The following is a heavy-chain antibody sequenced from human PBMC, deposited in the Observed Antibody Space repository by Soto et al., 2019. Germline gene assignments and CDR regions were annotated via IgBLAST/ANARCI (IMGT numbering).Heavy chain of an antibody. J-gene: IGHJ3*02. D-gene: IGHD3-9*01. Sequence: PSETLSLTCTVSGGSISSGGYYWSWIRQHPGKSLEWIGYIYYSGSTYYNPSLKSRVTISVDTSKNQFSLKLSSVTAADTAVYYCAIETGSPGAFDIWGQGTMVTVSS. CDR1: GGSISSGGYY. CDR3: AIETGSPGAFDI. CDR2: IYYSGST. V-gene: IGHV4-31*03.